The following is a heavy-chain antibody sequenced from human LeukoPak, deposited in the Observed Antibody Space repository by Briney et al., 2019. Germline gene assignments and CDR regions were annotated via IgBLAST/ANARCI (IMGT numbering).Heavy chain of an antibody. J-gene: IGHJ2*01. CDR1: GGSIRSYY. Sequence: PSETLSLTCSVSGGSIRSYYWNWIRQPPGKGLEWIGYIYYSGSTNYNPSLKSRVTISVDTSNNQFSLKLSSVTAADTAVYYCARGGYCGGDCYYYFGLWGRGTLVTVSS. CDR3: ARGGYCGGDCYYYFGL. V-gene: IGHV4-59*01. D-gene: IGHD2-21*02. CDR2: IYYSGST.